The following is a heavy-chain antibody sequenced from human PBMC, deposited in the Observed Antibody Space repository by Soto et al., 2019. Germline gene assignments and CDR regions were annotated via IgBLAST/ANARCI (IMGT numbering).Heavy chain of an antibody. D-gene: IGHD4-4*01. CDR3: AKDMVPHPSTVIYYYYGMDV. V-gene: IGHV3-43*01. CDR1: GFTFDDYT. J-gene: IGHJ6*02. CDR2: ISWDGGST. Sequence: PGGSLRLSCAASGFTFDDYTMHWVRQAPGKGLEWVSLISWDGGSTYYADSVKGRFTISRDNSKNSLYLQMNSLRTEDTALYYCAKDMVPHPSTVIYYYYGMDVWGQGTTVTVSS.